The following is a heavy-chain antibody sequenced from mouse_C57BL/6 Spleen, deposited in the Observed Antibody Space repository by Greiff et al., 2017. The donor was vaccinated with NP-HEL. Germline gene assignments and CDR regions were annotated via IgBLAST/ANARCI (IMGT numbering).Heavy chain of an antibody. J-gene: IGHJ3*01. CDR1: GYTFTSYW. D-gene: IGHD1-1*01. CDR3: ARSREFHYYGSSYEFAY. CDR2: IDPNSGGT. V-gene: IGHV1-72*01. Sequence: QVQLQQPGAELVKPGASVKLSCKASGYTFTSYWMHWVKQRPGRGLEWIGRIDPNSGGTKYNEKFKSKATLTVDKPSSTAYMQRSSLTSEDSAVYYCARSREFHYYGSSYEFAYWGQGTLVTVSA.